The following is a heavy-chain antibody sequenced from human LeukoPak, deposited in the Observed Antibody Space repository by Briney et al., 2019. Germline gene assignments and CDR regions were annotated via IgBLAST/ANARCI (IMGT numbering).Heavy chain of an antibody. V-gene: IGHV3-23*01. CDR3: AKDGMRAAAGPYYFDY. CDR1: GFTFSSYA. Sequence: GGSLRLSCAASGFTFSSYAITWVRQAPGKGLEWVSGISGSGGGTYYADSVKGRFTISRDNSKNTLYLQMNSLRAEDTALYYCAKDGMRAAAGPYYFDYWGQGTLVTVSS. D-gene: IGHD6-13*01. J-gene: IGHJ4*02. CDR2: ISGSGGGT.